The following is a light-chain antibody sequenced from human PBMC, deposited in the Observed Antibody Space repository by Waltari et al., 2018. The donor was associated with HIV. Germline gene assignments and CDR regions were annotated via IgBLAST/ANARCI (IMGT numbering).Light chain of an antibody. CDR1: QSISGN. J-gene: IGKJ1*01. CDR3: QQYIEWPLT. V-gene: IGKV3-15*01. CDR2: AAT. Sequence: ERVMTQSPGTLSVCPGQRATLSCGASQSISGNIAWYQQKPGQAPRLLIFAATTRATNVPARFSGSGFGTEFTLSISDLQSEDFAIYHCQQYIEWPLTFGQGTKVEVK.